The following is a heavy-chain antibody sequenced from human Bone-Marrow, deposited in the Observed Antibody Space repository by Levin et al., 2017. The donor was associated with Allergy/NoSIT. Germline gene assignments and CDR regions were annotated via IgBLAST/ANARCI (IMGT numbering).Heavy chain of an antibody. CDR3: ARHSGRVTIFGVVGDAFDI. Sequence: SETLSLTCTVSGNSISGYYWSWIRQPPGKGLEWVGFIYHTGSTRSNASLKSRATISLDTSKNHISLKLNSVTAADTGVYFCARHSGRVTIFGVVGDAFDIWGQGTVVTVSS. CDR2: IYHTGST. CDR1: GNSISGYY. V-gene: IGHV4-59*08. J-gene: IGHJ3*02. D-gene: IGHD3-3*01.